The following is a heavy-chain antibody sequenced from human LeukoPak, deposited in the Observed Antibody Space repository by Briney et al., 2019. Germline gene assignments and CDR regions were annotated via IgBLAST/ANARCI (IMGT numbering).Heavy chain of an antibody. J-gene: IGHJ4*02. CDR3: ARRGKTYGYADY. Sequence: PSETLSLTCTVSGGSISSSSYYWGWIRQPPGKGVEWIGSIYYSVRAYYHPSLKSRLSLPVDTSKNQFSLKLTSVTAADTAVYYCARRGKTYGYADYWGQGTMATVSS. CDR1: GGSISSSSYY. V-gene: IGHV4-39*07. D-gene: IGHD5-12*01. CDR2: IYYSVRA.